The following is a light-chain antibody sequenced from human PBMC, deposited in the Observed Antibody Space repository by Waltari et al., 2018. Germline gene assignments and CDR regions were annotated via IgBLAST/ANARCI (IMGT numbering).Light chain of an antibody. Sequence: AIRMTQSPSSLSASTGDKITITCRESQAIRSYLGWYQQKQGKAPKLLGYAATSLQTGVPSRFSASGSGTDFSLTISNLQSEDFAIYHCQQYYSYPRTFGQGTKVEVK. V-gene: IGKV1-8*01. CDR1: QAIRSY. CDR2: AAT. J-gene: IGKJ1*01. CDR3: QQYYSYPRT.